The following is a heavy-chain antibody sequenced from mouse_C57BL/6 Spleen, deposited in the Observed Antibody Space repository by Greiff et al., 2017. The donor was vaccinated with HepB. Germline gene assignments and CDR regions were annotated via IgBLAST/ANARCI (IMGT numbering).Heavy chain of an antibody. Sequence: QVQLKESGAELAKPGASVKLSCKASGYTFTSYWMHWVKQRPGQGLEWIGYINPSSGYPKYNQKLKDKATLTADKSSSTAYLQLSSLTYEDSAVYYCARDHPYWYFDVWGTGTTVTVSS. CDR3: ARDHPYWYFDV. J-gene: IGHJ1*03. V-gene: IGHV1-7*01. CDR1: GYTFTSYW. CDR2: INPSSGYP.